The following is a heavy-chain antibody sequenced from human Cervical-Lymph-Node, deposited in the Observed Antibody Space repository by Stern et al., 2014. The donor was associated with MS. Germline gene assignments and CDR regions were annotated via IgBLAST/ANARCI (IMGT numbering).Heavy chain of an antibody. Sequence: QLQLQESGPGLVKPSETLSLTCTVSGGSIISSTYYWGWVRQFPGKGLEWIGSMFSRGNTYYNPSLSSRVTMSVDTAKNQFSLRLPAVTAADTAVYYCARAWFHDGSSDWFDPWGQGIRVTVSS. CDR3: ARAWFHDGSSDWFDP. V-gene: IGHV4-39*01. CDR1: GGSIISSTYY. D-gene: IGHD3-10*01. J-gene: IGHJ5*02. CDR2: MFSRGNT.